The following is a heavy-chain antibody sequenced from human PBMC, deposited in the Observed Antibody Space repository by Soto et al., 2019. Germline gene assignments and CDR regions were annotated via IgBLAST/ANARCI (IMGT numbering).Heavy chain of an antibody. D-gene: IGHD6-19*01. CDR1: GFTFSSYW. V-gene: IGHV3-74*01. J-gene: IGHJ4*02. Sequence: EVQLVESGGGLVQPGGSLRLSCAASGFTFSSYWMHWVRQAPGKGLVWVSRINSDGSSTSYADSEKGRFTISRDNAKNTLYLQMNSLRAEDTAVYYCDVAVAGPTAIGYWGQGTLVTVSS. CDR3: DVAVAGPTAIGY. CDR2: INSDGSST.